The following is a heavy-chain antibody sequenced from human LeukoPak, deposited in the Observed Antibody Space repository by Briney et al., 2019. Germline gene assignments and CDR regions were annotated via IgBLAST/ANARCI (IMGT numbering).Heavy chain of an antibody. CDR2: IYYSGST. CDR1: GGSISSYY. V-gene: IGHV4-59*08. Sequence: PSETLSLTCTVSGGSISSYYWSWIRQPPGKGLEWIGYIYYSGSTNYNPSLKSRVTISVDTSKNQFSLKLSSVTAADTAVYYCARHVSASTVTTFPDWGQGTLVTVSS. D-gene: IGHD4-17*01. J-gene: IGHJ4*02. CDR3: ARHVSASTVTTFPD.